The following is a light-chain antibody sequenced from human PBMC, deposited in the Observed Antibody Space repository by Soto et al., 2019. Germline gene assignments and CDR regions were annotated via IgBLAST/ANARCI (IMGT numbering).Light chain of an antibody. CDR2: EVS. CDR1: SSDVGGYNY. Sequence: QSALTHPASVSGSPGQSITISCTGTSSDVGGYNYVSWYQQYPGKAPKLMIYEVSNRPSGVSNRFSGSKSGNTASLTISGLQAEDEADYYCNSYTSSSTWVFGGGTKLTVL. CDR3: NSYTSSSTWV. V-gene: IGLV2-14*01. J-gene: IGLJ3*02.